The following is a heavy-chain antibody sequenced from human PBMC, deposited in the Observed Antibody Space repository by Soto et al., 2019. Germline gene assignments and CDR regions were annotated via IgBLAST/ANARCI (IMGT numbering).Heavy chain of an antibody. CDR3: AKRKLRFLEWLLAPTYGMDV. Sequence: HPGGSLRLSCAASGFTFSSYAMSWVRQAPGKGPEWVSAISGSGGSTYYADSVKGRFTISRDNSKNTLYLQMNSLRAEDTAVYYCAKRKLRFLEWLLAPTYGMDVWGQGTTVTVSS. CDR1: GFTFSSYA. V-gene: IGHV3-23*01. J-gene: IGHJ6*02. D-gene: IGHD3-3*01. CDR2: ISGSGGST.